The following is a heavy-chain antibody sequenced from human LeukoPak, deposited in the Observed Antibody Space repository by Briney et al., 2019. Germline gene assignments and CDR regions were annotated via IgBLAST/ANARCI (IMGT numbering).Heavy chain of an antibody. Sequence: SETLSLTCAVYGGSFSGYYWSWIRQPPGKGLEWIGEISHSGSTNYNPSLKSRVTISVDTSKNQFSLKLSSVTAADTAVYYCARGAYSSSWYGGYWFDPWGQGTLVTVSS. D-gene: IGHD6-13*01. CDR1: GGSFSGYY. CDR2: ISHSGST. V-gene: IGHV4-34*01. CDR3: ARGAYSSSWYGGYWFDP. J-gene: IGHJ5*02.